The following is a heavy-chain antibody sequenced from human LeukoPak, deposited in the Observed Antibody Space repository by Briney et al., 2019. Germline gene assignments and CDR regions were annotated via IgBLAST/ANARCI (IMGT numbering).Heavy chain of an antibody. D-gene: IGHD6-19*01. Sequence: GGPLRLSCSASGFTFNSYAMNWVRKAPGKGLEYVSTINTSGGTTYYADSVKGRFTISRDNSKNILYLQMSSLRAEDTAVYYCVRRIPYSSGLDYFDFWGQGTLVTVSS. CDR3: VRRIPYSSGLDYFDF. CDR1: GFTFNSYA. V-gene: IGHV3-64D*06. CDR2: INTSGGTT. J-gene: IGHJ4*02.